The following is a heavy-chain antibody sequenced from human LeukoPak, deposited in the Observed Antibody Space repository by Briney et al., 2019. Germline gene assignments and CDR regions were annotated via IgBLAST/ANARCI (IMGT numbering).Heavy chain of an antibody. D-gene: IGHD3-16*01. J-gene: IGHJ3*02. Sequence: SETLSLICTVSGGSVSCERYHWSWIRQPPGKGLEWIAYIFNSGSSNYNPSLKSRVTISVDTSKNQFSLKLNSVTAADTAQYHCARGVGGVREGFDIWGQGTMVTVSS. CDR3: ARGVGGVREGFDI. CDR2: IFNSGSS. CDR1: GGSVSCERYH. V-gene: IGHV4-61*01.